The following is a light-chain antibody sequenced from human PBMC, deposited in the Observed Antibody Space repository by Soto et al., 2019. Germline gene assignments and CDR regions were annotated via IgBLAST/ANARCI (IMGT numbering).Light chain of an antibody. Sequence: QSALTQPVSVSGSPGQSITISCTGTSSDVGGYNYVSWYQQHPGKAPKLMIYEVSYRPSGVSNRFSGSKSGNTASLTISGLQAEDEADYHCSSYTGSSTHIVFGGGTKLTVL. V-gene: IGLV2-14*01. CDR3: SSYTGSSTHIV. J-gene: IGLJ2*01. CDR2: EVS. CDR1: SSDVGGYNY.